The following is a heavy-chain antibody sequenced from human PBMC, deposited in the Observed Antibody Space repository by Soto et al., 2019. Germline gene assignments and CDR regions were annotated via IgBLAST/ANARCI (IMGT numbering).Heavy chain of an antibody. CDR1: GDSISSGGYY. V-gene: IGHV4-31*03. J-gene: IGHJ4*02. Sequence: QVQLQESGPGLVKPSQTLSLTCTVSGDSISSGGYYWCWIRQHPGKGLEWIAHIYYSGSTYYNPSLKSRVTISVDTSKNQFSLKLSSVTEADTAVYYCARSPHFDGYNDYWGQGTLVTVSS. CDR3: ARSPHFDGYNDY. CDR2: IYYSGST. D-gene: IGHD3-9*01.